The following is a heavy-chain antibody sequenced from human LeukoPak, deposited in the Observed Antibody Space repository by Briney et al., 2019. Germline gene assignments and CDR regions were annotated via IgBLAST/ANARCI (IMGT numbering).Heavy chain of an antibody. D-gene: IGHD5-18*01. CDR2: ISYDGSNK. CDR3: AREGTAMVTRKLVNWFDP. V-gene: IGHV3-30*01. CDR1: GFTFSSYA. J-gene: IGHJ5*02. Sequence: GGCLRLSCAASGFTFSSYAMQWVRQAPGKGLEWVAVISYDGSNKYYADSVKGRFTISRDNSKNTLYLQMNSLRAEDTAVYYCAREGTAMVTRKLVNWFDPWGQGTLVTVSS.